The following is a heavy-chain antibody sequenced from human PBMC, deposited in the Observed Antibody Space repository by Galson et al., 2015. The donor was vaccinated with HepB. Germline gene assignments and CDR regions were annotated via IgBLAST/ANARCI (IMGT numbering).Heavy chain of an antibody. V-gene: IGHV1-2*02. D-gene: IGHD5-24*01. Sequence: SCKASGYTFTGYYMHWVRQAPGQGLEWMGWINPNSGGTNYAQKFQGRVTMTRDTSTSTAYMELSSLRSEDTAVYYCASSLIRDGYNYDYFDYWGQGTLVTVSS. CDR3: ASSLIRDGYNYDYFDY. CDR1: GYTFTGYY. J-gene: IGHJ4*02. CDR2: INPNSGGT.